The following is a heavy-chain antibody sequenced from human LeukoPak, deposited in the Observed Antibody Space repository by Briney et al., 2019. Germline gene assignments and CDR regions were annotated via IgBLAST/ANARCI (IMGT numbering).Heavy chain of an antibody. CDR3: AKGVVYSNYAFDY. D-gene: IGHD4-11*01. V-gene: IGHV3-30*18. J-gene: IGHJ4*02. Sequence: PGGSLRLSCAASGFSFNTYGIHWVRQAPGKGLEWVAIISYDGLNKYYADSVKGRFTISRDNSKNTLYLQMNSLRAEDTAVYYCAKGVVYSNYAFDYWGQGTLVTVSS. CDR2: ISYDGLNK. CDR1: GFSFNTYG.